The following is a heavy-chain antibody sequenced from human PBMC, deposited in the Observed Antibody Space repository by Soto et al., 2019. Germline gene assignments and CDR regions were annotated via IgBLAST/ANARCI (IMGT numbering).Heavy chain of an antibody. CDR2: VYQSGIT. J-gene: IGHJ4*02. Sequence: QVQLQESGPGLVKPSETLSLTCSVSGDSISSNNWWSWVRQAPGKGLEWIGEVYQSGITNYNPSPKSRATMSVDTSKHQFSLNLRSVTAADTAIYYCARDGSGSPGAADHWGQGTLVTVSS. CDR1: GDSISSNNW. V-gene: IGHV4-4*02. CDR3: ARDGSGSPGAADH. D-gene: IGHD1-26*01.